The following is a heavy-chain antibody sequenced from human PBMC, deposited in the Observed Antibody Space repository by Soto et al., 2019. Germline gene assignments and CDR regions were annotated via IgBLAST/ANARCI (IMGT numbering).Heavy chain of an antibody. CDR3: GKGRSYYYYYGVDV. V-gene: IGHV4-39*07. CDR2: IYYSGYT. CDR1: GGSISSSSYY. Sequence: ASETLSLTCTVSGGSISSSSYYWGWIRQPPGKGLEWIGSIYYSGYTYYNPSLKSRVTISVDTSKNQFSLKLSSVTAEDTAVYYRGKGRSYYYYYGVDVWGQGTTVTVSS. J-gene: IGHJ6*02. D-gene: IGHD1-26*01.